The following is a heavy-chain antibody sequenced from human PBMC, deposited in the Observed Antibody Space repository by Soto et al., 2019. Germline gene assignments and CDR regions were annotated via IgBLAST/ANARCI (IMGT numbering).Heavy chain of an antibody. J-gene: IGHJ6*02. CDR3: ARGESDFWSGYLLSSYYYYYGMDV. Sequence: PGGSLRLSCAASGFTFSSYAMHWVRQAPGKGLEWVAVISYDGSNKYYADSVKGRFTISRDNSKNTLYLQMNSLRAEDTAVYYCARGESDFWSGYLLSSYYYYYGMDVWGQGTTVPVSS. D-gene: IGHD3-3*01. CDR1: GFTFSSYA. V-gene: IGHV3-30-3*01. CDR2: ISYDGSNK.